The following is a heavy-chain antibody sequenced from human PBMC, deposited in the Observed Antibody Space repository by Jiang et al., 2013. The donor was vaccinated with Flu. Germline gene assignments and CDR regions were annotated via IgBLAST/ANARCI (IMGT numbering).Heavy chain of an antibody. D-gene: IGHD6-13*01. CDR1: GDSVSSNSAA. CDR2: TYYRSKWYN. J-gene: IGHJ6*02. V-gene: IGHV6-1*01. Sequence: SQTLSLTCAISGDSVSSNSAAWNWIRQSPSRGLEWLGRTYYRSKWYNDYAVSVKSRITINPDTSKNQFSLQLNSVTPEDTAVYYCARSRGSSWYRSDYYYYGMDVWGQGTTVTVSS. CDR3: ARSRGSSWYRSDYYYYGMDV.